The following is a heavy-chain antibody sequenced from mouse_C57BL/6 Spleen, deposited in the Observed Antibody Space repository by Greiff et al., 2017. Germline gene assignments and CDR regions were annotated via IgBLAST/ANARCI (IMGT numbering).Heavy chain of an antibody. CDR1: GFNIKDYY. V-gene: IGHV14-2*01. CDR3: ARSPPRYYYGSSYEY. Sequence: EVKLQESGAELVKPGASVKLSCTASGFNIKDYYMHWVKQRTEQGLEWIGRIDPEDGETKYAPKFKGKATITADKSSNTAYLQLISLTSEDTAVYYCARSPPRYYYGSSYEYWGQGTTLTVSS. J-gene: IGHJ2*01. CDR2: IDPEDGET. D-gene: IGHD1-1*01.